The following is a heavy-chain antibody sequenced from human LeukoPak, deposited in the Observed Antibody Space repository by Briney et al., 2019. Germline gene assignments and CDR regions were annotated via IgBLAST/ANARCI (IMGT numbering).Heavy chain of an antibody. CDR1: GGSISSGGYY. Sequence: SETLSLTCTVSGGSISSGGYYWSWIRQPPGKGLEWIGYIYHSGSTYYNPSLKSRVTISVDRSKNQFALKLSSVTAADTAVYYCARDTVEDCSSTSCYTGFFDYWGQGTLVTVSS. CDR3: ARDTVEDCSSTSCYTGFFDY. J-gene: IGHJ4*02. V-gene: IGHV4-30-2*01. CDR2: IYHSGST. D-gene: IGHD2-2*02.